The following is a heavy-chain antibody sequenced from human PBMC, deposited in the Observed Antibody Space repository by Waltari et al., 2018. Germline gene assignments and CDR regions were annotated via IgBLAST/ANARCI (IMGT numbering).Heavy chain of an antibody. CDR1: GYTFTGYY. J-gene: IGHJ4*02. CDR3: ASLEVPHCGGDCLTFDY. V-gene: IGHV1-2*06. Sequence: QVQLVQSGAEVKKPGASVKVSCKASGYTFTGYYMHWVRQAPGQGLEWMGRINPNSGGTNYAQKFQGRVTMTRDTSISTAYMELSRLRSDDTAVYYCASLEVPHCGGDCLTFDYWGQGTLVTVSS. CDR2: INPNSGGT. D-gene: IGHD2-21*01.